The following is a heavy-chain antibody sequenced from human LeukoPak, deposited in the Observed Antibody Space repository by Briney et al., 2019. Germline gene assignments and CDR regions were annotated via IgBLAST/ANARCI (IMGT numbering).Heavy chain of an antibody. D-gene: IGHD1-7*01. V-gene: IGHV3-21*01. CDR1: GLTFSRYN. CDR3: ASGTVGNYALDY. J-gene: IGHJ4*02. CDR2: IGTSINNI. Sequence: PGGSLRLSCAASGLTFSRYNMNWVRQAPGKGLGWVSSIGTSINNIYYTDSVKGRFTISRDNAKNSLYLQVDSLRVEDTAVYFCASGTVGNYALDYWGQGTLVTVSS.